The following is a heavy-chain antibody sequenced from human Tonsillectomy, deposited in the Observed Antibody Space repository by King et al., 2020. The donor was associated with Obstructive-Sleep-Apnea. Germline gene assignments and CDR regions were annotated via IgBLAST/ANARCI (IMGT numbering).Heavy chain of an antibody. CDR1: GFTFSSYA. Sequence: DVQLVESGGNLVQPGGSLRLSCAASGFTFSSYAMSWVRQAPGKGLEWVSAISGSAGSTYYADPVEGRFTISRDNSKNTLYVQMNSLRAEDTAVDYCALRGNSVAATWDYYSWGQGTLVTVSS. J-gene: IGHJ4*02. D-gene: IGHD2-15*01. V-gene: IGHV3-23*04. CDR2: ISGSAGST. CDR3: ALRGNSVAATWDYYS.